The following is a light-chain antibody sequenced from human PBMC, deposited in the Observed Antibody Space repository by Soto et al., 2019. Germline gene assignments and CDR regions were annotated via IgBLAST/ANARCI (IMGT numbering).Light chain of an antibody. Sequence: QSVLTQPPSVSGSPGQSVTISCTGTSSDVGGYNYVSWYQQHPGKAPKLMIYDVSNRPSGVSNRFSGSKSGNTASLTISGLQAEDEADYYCCSYTGSCTVVFGGGTKLTVL. CDR2: DVS. J-gene: IGLJ2*01. V-gene: IGLV2-11*01. CDR1: SSDVGGYNY. CDR3: CSYTGSCTVV.